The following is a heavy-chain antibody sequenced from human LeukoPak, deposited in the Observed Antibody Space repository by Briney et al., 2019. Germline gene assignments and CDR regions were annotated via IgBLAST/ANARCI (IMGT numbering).Heavy chain of an antibody. J-gene: IGHJ4*02. CDR1: GFTFSNMA. Sequence: GGSLRLSWAAPGFTFSNMAMTGVGRAQGKGRGGVSVISVSGDITYYADSVKGRFTISRDNSKKTLYLQMSSLRAEDTAVYYCAKDEGYCSGGSCYYFDYWGQGTLVTVSS. CDR2: ISVSGDIT. D-gene: IGHD2-15*01. CDR3: AKDEGYCSGGSCYYFDY. V-gene: IGHV3-23*01.